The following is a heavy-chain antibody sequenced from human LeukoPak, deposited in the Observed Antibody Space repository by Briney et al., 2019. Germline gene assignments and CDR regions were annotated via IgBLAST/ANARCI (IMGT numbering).Heavy chain of an antibody. CDR3: ATGKKLRLPYYYYGMDV. V-gene: IGHV1-24*01. Sequence: GASVKVSCKVSGYTLTELSMHWVRQAPGKGLEWMGGFDPEDGETIYAQKFQGRVTMTEDTSTDTAYMELSSLSSEDTAVYYCATGKKLRLPYYYYGMDVWGQGTTVTVSS. CDR1: GYTLTELS. CDR2: FDPEDGET. J-gene: IGHJ6*02. D-gene: IGHD2-15*01.